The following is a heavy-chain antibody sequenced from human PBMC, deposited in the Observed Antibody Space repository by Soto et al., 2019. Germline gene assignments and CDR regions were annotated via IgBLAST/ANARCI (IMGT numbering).Heavy chain of an antibody. CDR2: MNPNSGNT. J-gene: IGHJ5*02. CDR3: ARGDYNDYSHWFDP. CDR1: GYSFTSHD. V-gene: IGHV1-8*01. Sequence: QVQLVQSGAEVKKPGASVKVSCKATGYSFTSHDINWVRQAAGQGLEWMGWMNPNSGNTGYAQKFQGRVTMTRNTSITTAYMEVTSLKSEDTAVYYCARGDYNDYSHWFDPWGQGTLVTVSS. D-gene: IGHD4-17*01.